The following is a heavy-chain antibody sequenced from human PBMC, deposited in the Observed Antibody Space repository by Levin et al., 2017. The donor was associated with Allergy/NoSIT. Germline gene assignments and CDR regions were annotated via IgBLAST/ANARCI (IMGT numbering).Heavy chain of an antibody. D-gene: IGHD2-2*01. V-gene: IGHV3-23*01. Sequence: LSLPCAASGFTFSNSAMNWVRQAPGKGLEWVSAISGGGGSTYYADSVKVRFTISRDNSQNTLWLQMNSLSAEDTAVYYCAKDRSCSSTSCTEGSAFDTWGQGTMVTVSS. CDR3: AKDRSCSSTSCTEGSAFDT. CDR1: GFTFSNSA. J-gene: IGHJ3*02. CDR2: ISGGGGST.